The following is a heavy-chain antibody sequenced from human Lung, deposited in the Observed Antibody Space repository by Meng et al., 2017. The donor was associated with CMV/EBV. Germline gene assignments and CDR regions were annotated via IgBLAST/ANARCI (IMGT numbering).Heavy chain of an antibody. CDR3: TSAPGDY. J-gene: IGHJ4*03. V-gene: IGHV1-2*02. Sequence: QVRLVQSGAAVKKPGDSVKVSCKASGYTFIDCYMHWVRQAPGQGLEWVGWINPKSGGTHYAQSFQGRVTITRDTSINTVYVEISSLKSDDTAVYYCTSAPGDYWGQGTLVTVSS. D-gene: IGHD1-14*01. CDR1: GYTFIDCY. CDR2: INPKSGGT.